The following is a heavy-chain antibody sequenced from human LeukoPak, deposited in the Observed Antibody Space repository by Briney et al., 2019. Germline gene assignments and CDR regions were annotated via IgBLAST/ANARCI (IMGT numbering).Heavy chain of an antibody. Sequence: GGSLRLSCAASGFTFSSYAMSWIRQAPGKGLEWVSAISGSGGSTYYADSVKGRFTISRDNSKNTLYLQMNSLRAEDTAVYYCAKAVDGTGWYLFDYWGQGALVTVSS. J-gene: IGHJ4*02. CDR1: GFTFSSYA. V-gene: IGHV3-23*01. CDR3: AKAVDGTGWYLFDY. D-gene: IGHD6-19*01. CDR2: ISGSGGST.